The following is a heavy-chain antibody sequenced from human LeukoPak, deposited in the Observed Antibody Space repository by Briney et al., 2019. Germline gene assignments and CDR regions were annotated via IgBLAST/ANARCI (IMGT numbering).Heavy chain of an antibody. CDR3: VRVRMGDDFNPFDY. D-gene: IGHD3-16*01. CDR2: INGDGSET. V-gene: IGHV3-74*01. Sequence: GGSLRLSCAASGFTLSSYWMHWVRQVPGKGLVWVSRINGDGSETIYADSVKGRFTISRDNAKNTLYLQMNSLRAGDTAVYYCVRVRMGDDFNPFDYWGQGTLVTVSS. J-gene: IGHJ4*02. CDR1: GFTLSSYW.